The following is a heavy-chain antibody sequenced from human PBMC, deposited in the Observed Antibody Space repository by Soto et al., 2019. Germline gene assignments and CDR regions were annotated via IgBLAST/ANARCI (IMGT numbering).Heavy chain of an antibody. CDR1: GFTFDDYA. CDR3: ARAARYGDYQRHFAY. V-gene: IGHV3-20*04. D-gene: IGHD4-17*01. CDR2: ITWNGDST. J-gene: IGHJ4*02. Sequence: EVHLVESGGSVVRPGGSLRLSCAASGFTFDDYALSWVRQGPGKGLEWVSHITWNGDSTTYAESVRGRFTISRDNAKNSLSLQMNSLRAEDPALYYCARAARYGDYQRHFAYWGQGTLVTVSS.